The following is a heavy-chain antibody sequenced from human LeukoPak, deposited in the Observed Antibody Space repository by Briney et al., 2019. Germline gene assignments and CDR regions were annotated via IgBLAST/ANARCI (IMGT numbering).Heavy chain of an antibody. CDR3: ARGVRIGAFDI. V-gene: IGHV3-74*01. CDR1: GFTFSSYW. Sequence: GGSLRLSCAASGFTFSSYWMHWVRQAPGKGLVWVSRINSDGSSTSYADSVKGRFTISRDNAKNTLYLQMNSLRAEDTAVYYCARGVRIGAFDIWGQGTMVTVSS. D-gene: IGHD3-10*01. CDR2: INSDGSST. J-gene: IGHJ3*02.